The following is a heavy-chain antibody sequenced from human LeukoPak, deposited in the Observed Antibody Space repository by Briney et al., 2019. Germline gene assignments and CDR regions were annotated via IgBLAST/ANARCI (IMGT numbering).Heavy chain of an antibody. Sequence: SETLSLTCAVSGGSIRSSNWWSWIRQPPGKGLEWIGYIYYSGSTSYNPSLKSRVTISVDTSKKQFSLKLSSVTAADTAFYYCARYIVSYPHDAFDIWGQGTMVTVSS. CDR3: ARYIVSYPHDAFDI. V-gene: IGHV4-59*01. J-gene: IGHJ3*02. D-gene: IGHD1-26*01. CDR1: GGSIRSSNW. CDR2: IYYSGST.